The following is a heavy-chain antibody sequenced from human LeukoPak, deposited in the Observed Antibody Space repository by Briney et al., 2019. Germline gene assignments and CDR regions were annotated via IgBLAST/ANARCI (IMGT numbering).Heavy chain of an antibody. D-gene: IGHD2-2*01. V-gene: IGHV3-23*01. CDR1: GFTFSSYA. J-gene: IGHJ4*02. CDR3: AKPFDIVVVPAAPDY. Sequence: GGSLRLSCAASGFTFSSYAMSWVRQAPGKGLEWASAISGSGGSTYYADSVKGRFTISRDNSKNTLYLQMNSLRAEDTAVYYCAKPFDIVVVPAAPDYWGQGTLVTVSS. CDR2: ISGSGGST.